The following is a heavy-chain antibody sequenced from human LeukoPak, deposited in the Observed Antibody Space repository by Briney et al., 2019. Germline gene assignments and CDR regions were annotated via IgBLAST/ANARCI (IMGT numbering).Heavy chain of an antibody. V-gene: IGHV3-74*01. CDR1: GFTFRNYW. CDR2: INSDGSIT. CDR3: ALFYEAYF. J-gene: IGHJ4*02. D-gene: IGHD3-3*01. Sequence: GGSLRLSCAASGFTFRNYWMHWVRQAPGKGLAWVSNINSDGSITFYADSVKGRFSISRENAKNTLYLQMNGLRGEDTAVYYCALFYEAYFWGQGSVVTVSA.